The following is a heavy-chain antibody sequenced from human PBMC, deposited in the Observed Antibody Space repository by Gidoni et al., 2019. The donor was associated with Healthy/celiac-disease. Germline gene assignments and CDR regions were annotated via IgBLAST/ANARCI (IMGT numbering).Heavy chain of an antibody. D-gene: IGHD6-13*01. CDR1: GFTFSSYG. J-gene: IGHJ4*02. CDR2: ISYDGSNK. V-gene: IGHV3-30*03. CDR3: ARVPGIAENVDY. Sequence: QVQLVESGGGVVQPGRSLRLSCAASGFTFSSYGMHWVRQAPGKGLEWVAVISYDGSNKYYADSVKGRFTISRDNSKNTLYLQMNSLRAEDTAVYYCARVPGIAENVDYWGQGTLVTVSS.